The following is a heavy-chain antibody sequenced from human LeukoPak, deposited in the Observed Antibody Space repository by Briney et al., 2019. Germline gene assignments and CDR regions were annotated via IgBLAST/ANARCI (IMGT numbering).Heavy chain of an antibody. Sequence: GGSLRLSCAASGFTFSSYAMNWVRQAPGKGLECVSTISGSGGSTYYADSVKGRFTISRDNSKNTLYLQMNSLKAEDTAVYYCAKRLLAIGAGGPWFDPWGQGTLVTVSS. CDR3: AKRLLAIGAGGPWFDP. J-gene: IGHJ5*02. V-gene: IGHV3-23*01. D-gene: IGHD6-13*01. CDR1: GFTFSSYA. CDR2: ISGSGGST.